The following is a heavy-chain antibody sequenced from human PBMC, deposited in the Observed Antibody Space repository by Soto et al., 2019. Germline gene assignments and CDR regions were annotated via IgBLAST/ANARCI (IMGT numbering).Heavy chain of an antibody. CDR1: GFTCSTYH. Sequence: EVQLVESGGGLVQPGGSLILSCAASGFTCSTYHMNWDRQAPGTGQEWVSYIHSGGSRIYYADSVKGRFTISSDNAKNSLYLQMNILRAVETAVYYCARDGSTVTTNYHYAMDVCGQGTTVTFS. J-gene: IGHJ6*02. CDR3: ARDGSTVTTNYHYAMDV. CDR2: IHSGGSRI. D-gene: IGHD4-17*01. V-gene: IGHV3-48*03.